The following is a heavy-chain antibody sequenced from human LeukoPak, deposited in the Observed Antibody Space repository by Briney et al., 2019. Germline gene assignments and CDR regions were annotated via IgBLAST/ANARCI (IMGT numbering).Heavy chain of an antibody. CDR1: GFTFDDYA. CDR2: ISSDSSYI. Sequence: GGSLRLSCAASGFTFDDYAMHWVRQAPGKGLEWVSSISSDSSYIYYADSVKGRFTISRDNSKNTLYLQMNSLRAEDTAVYYCAREGSGYQRSFDYWGQGTLVTVSS. V-gene: IGHV3-21*04. J-gene: IGHJ4*02. D-gene: IGHD3-22*01. CDR3: AREGSGYQRSFDY.